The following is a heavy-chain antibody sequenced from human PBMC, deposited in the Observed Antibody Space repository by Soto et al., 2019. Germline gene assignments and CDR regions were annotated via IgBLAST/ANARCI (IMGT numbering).Heavy chain of an antibody. Sequence: QVKLVQSGTEVKTPGASIKVSCKASGYSFATSGMSWVRQAPGQGLEWMGLISAYNGNTNFDQNLKDRVTMTTDASTSTAYAEVRNLTSDDTAFYYCARAGQYLVVIGYANLGQGTLVSVAS. J-gene: IGHJ4*02. CDR2: ISAYNGNT. D-gene: IGHD3-16*01. CDR1: GYSFATSG. CDR3: ARAGQYLVVIGYAN. V-gene: IGHV1-18*01.